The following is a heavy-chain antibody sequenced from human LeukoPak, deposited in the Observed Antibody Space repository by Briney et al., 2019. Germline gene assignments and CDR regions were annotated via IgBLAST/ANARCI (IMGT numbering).Heavy chain of an antibody. CDR2: IKSKTDGGTT. CDR3: TTDLLGMGYDY. CDR1: GFTFSNAW. Sequence: GGSLRLSCAASGFTFSNAWMSSVRQAPGKGLEWVGRIKSKTDGGTTDYAAPVKGRFTISRDDSKNTLYLQMNSLKTEDTAVYYCTTDLLGMGYDYWGQGTLVTVSS. J-gene: IGHJ4*02. V-gene: IGHV3-15*01. D-gene: IGHD7-27*01.